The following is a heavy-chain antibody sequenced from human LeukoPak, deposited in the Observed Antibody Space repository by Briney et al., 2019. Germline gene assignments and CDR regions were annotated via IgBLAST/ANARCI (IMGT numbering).Heavy chain of an antibody. D-gene: IGHD3-22*01. V-gene: IGHV4-34*01. Sequence: SETLSLTCAVYGGSFSGYYWSWIRQPPGKGLEWIGEINHSGSTNYNPSLKSRVTISVDTSKNQFSLKLSSVTAADTAVYYCARGTPPPTYYYDSSDYYYFDYWGQGTLVTVSS. CDR1: GGSFSGYY. CDR3: ARGTPPPTYYYDSSDYYYFDY. J-gene: IGHJ4*02. CDR2: INHSGST.